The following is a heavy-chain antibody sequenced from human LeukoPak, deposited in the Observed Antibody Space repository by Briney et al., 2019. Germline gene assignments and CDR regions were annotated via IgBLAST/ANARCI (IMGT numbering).Heavy chain of an antibody. CDR2: ISSSSSTI. D-gene: IGHD7-27*01. J-gene: IGHJ4*02. CDR1: GFTVSSNY. Sequence: GGSLRLSCAASGFTVSSNYMSWVRQAPGKGLEWVSYISSSSSTIYYADSVKGRFTISRDNAKNSLYLQMNSLRAEDTAVYYCARAISWGTLFFDYWGQGTLVTVSS. CDR3: ARAISWGTLFFDY. V-gene: IGHV3-48*01.